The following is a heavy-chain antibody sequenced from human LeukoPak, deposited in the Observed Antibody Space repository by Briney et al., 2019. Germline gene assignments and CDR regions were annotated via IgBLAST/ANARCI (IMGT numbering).Heavy chain of an antibody. J-gene: IGHJ4*02. CDR2: ISYSGST. D-gene: IGHD1/OR15-1a*01. CDR3: VRDLEHSDIDY. Sequence: PSETLSLTCTVSGGSVSSIGYFWGWVRQPPGKGLEWIGSISYSGSTSYTPSLRSRVTISVDTSKNQFSLKMSSVTAADTAVYFCVRDLEHSDIDYWGEGALLTLPS. CDR1: GGSVSSIGYF. V-gene: IGHV4-39*07.